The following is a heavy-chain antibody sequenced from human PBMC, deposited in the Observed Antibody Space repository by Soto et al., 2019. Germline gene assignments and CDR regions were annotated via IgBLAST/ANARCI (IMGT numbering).Heavy chain of an antibody. Sequence: PSETLSLTCAVYGGSFSGYYWSWIRQPPGKGLEWIGEINHSGSTNYNPSLKSRVTISVDTSKNQFSLKLSSVTAADTAVYYCARGRGDCTNGVCYWYYYYYMDVWGKGTKVTVSS. CDR3: ARGRGDCTNGVCYWYYYYYMDV. CDR1: GGSFSGYY. J-gene: IGHJ6*03. D-gene: IGHD2-8*01. V-gene: IGHV4-34*01. CDR2: INHSGST.